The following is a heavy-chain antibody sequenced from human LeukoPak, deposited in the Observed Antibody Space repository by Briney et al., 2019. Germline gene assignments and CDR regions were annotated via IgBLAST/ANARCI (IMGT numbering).Heavy chain of an antibody. D-gene: IGHD1-26*01. CDR1: GFTVSSNY. Sequence: GGSLRLSCAASGFTVSSNYMSWVRQAPGKGLEWVSVIYSGGSTYYADSVKGRFTISRDNSKNTLYLQMNSLRAEDTAVYYCARRMGATGFYYFDYWGQGTLVTVSS. CDR3: ARRMGATGFYYFDY. J-gene: IGHJ4*02. CDR2: IYSGGST. V-gene: IGHV3-66*01.